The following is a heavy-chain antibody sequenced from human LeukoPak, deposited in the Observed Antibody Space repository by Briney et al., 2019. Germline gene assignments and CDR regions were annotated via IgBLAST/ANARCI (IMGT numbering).Heavy chain of an antibody. CDR1: GGSIRSGDYY. Sequence: SQTLSLTCTVSGGSIRSGDYYWSWIRQHPGKGLEWIGYIYYSGSTYYNPSLKSRVTISVDTSKNQFSLKLSSVTAADTAVYYCARFCGGDCYTFDYWGQGTLVTVPS. CDR3: ARFCGGDCYTFDY. D-gene: IGHD2-21*02. J-gene: IGHJ4*02. CDR2: IYYSGST. V-gene: IGHV4-31*03.